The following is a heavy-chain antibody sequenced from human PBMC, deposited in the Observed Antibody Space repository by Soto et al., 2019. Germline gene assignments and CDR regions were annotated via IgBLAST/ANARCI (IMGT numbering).Heavy chain of an antibody. D-gene: IGHD3-10*01. CDR3: AHSYRSGNYYGWFDA. Sequence: QITLKESGPTLVKPTQTLTLTCTFSGFSLSTNGVAVGWIRQPPGKALEWLALIFWDDNRRYSPSLNNRLTITADAARNQVVRTVTNMDPVDTATDYCAHSYRSGNYYGWFDAWGQGVLVTVSS. CDR2: IFWDDNR. V-gene: IGHV2-5*02. CDR1: GFSLSTNGVA. J-gene: IGHJ5*02.